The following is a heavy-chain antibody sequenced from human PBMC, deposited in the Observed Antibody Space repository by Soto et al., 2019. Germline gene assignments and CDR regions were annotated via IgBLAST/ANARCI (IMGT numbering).Heavy chain of an antibody. J-gene: IGHJ4*02. CDR2: IIPNGRDK. CDR1: GSNFNTYF. CDR3: ARDDEHGRNCDLAY. D-gene: IGHD1-26*01. Sequence: QVQLVQSGGGVVQPGRSLRLSCAASGSNFNTYFMHWVRQAPGKGLEWVAMIIPNGRDKEYADSVKGRFTISRDNSINRMYLQMDSLRPEDTAVYYCARDDEHGRNCDLAYWVQGALVTVSS. V-gene: IGHV3-30*13.